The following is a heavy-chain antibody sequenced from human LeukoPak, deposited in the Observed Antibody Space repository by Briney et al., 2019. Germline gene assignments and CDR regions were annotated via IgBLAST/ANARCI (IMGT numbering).Heavy chain of an antibody. J-gene: IGHJ4*02. V-gene: IGHV1-18*01. CDR3: TRDLGVTAKDPFEY. CDR2: INRKNGKT. CDR1: GDRSSTYG. Sequence: ASVKVSCKISGDRSSTYGINWVRQAPGQGLEWLGWINRKNGKTKYGQKFQGRVTMTRDTDTTAYYMEMRSLRSDDTAIYYCTRDLGVTAKDPFEYWGQGTLVTVTS. D-gene: IGHD3-10*01.